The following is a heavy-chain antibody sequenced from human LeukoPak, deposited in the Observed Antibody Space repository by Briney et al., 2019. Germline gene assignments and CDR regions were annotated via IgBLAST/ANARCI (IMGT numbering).Heavy chain of an antibody. CDR1: GGTFSIYA. J-gene: IGHJ6*02. D-gene: IGHD4-11*01. V-gene: IGHV1-69*13. Sequence: GASVKVSCKASGGTFSIYAISWVRQAPGQGLEWMGGIIPIFGTANYAQKFQGRVTITADESTSTAYMELSSLRSEDTAVYYCAIFMTTVYYGMDVWGQGTTVTVSS. CDR2: IIPIFGTA. CDR3: AIFMTTVYYGMDV.